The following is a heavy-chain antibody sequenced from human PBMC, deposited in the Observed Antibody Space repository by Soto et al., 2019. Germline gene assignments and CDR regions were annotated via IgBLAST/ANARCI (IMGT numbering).Heavy chain of an antibody. Sequence: ASVKASWKACGNSFPNYYIHCGRQAPGQGLEWMGIINPNGGSTNYAHNFQGRVTITRDTSTSTVYMDLSSLRSEDTAVYYCARGLGSGDYWGRGTLGTGSS. D-gene: IGHD6-25*01. J-gene: IGHJ4*02. CDR2: INPNGGST. V-gene: IGHV1-46*01. CDR1: GNSFPNYY. CDR3: ARGLGSGDY.